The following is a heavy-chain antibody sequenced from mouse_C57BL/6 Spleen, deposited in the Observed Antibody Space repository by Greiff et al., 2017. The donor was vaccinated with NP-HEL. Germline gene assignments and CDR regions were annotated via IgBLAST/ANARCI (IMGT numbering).Heavy chain of an antibody. V-gene: IGHV5-12*01. Sequence: EVKLVESGGGLVQPGGSLKLSCAASGFTFSDYYMYWVRQTPEKRLEWVAYISNGGGSTYYPDTVKGRFTISRDNAKNTLYLQMSRLKSEDTAMYYCARQSGDYDGVYYYAMDYWGQGTSVTVSS. D-gene: IGHD2-4*01. CDR3: ARQSGDYDGVYYYAMDY. CDR1: GFTFSDYY. CDR2: ISNGGGST. J-gene: IGHJ4*01.